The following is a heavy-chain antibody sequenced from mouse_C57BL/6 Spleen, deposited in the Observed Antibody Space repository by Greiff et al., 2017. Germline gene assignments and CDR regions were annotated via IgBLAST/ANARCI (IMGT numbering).Heavy chain of an antibody. CDR3: ARRTGTGYFDV. CDR2: ISWDDDK. J-gene: IGHJ1*03. Sequence: QVTLKVSGPGILQPSQTLSLTCSSSGFSLSTFGMGVSWIRQPSGKDLEWLAHISWDDDKYHNPFLKSQLRISKDTSNNQVFLKITTVDTVDTAAYYCARRTGTGYFDVWGTGTTGTVSS. D-gene: IGHD4-1*01. CDR1: GFSLSTFGMG. V-gene: IGHV8-6*01.